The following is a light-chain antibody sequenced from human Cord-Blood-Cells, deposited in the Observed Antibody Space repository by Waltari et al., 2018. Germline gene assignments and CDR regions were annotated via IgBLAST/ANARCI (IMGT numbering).Light chain of an antibody. V-gene: IGLV2-14*01. J-gene: IGLJ3*02. CDR3: SSYTSSSTLV. Sequence: QSALTQPASVSGSPGQSITISCTGTSSDVGGHNYVSWYQQHPGTAPKLMIYDVSNRPSGVSNRFSGSKSGNTASLTISGLQAEDEADYYCSSYTSSSTLVFGGGTKLTVL. CDR2: DVS. CDR1: SSDVGGHNY.